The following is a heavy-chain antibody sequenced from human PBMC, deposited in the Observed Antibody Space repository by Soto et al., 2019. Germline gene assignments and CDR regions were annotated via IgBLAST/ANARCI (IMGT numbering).Heavy chain of an antibody. V-gene: IGHV3-74*01. D-gene: IGHD2-2*01. J-gene: IGHJ4*02. CDR3: ARHLSTSFEAAGLDY. CDR1: GFTFSSYW. CDR2: INSDGSST. Sequence: GGSLRLSCAASGFTFSSYWMHWVRQAPGKGLVWVSRINSDGSSTSYADSVKGRFTISRDNAKNTLYLQMNSLRAEDTAVYYCARHLSTSFEAAGLDYWGQGTLVTVSS.